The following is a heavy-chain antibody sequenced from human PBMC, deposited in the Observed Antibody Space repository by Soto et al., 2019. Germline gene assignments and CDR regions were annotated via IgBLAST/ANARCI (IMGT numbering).Heavy chain of an antibody. J-gene: IGHJ6*02. V-gene: IGHV5-51*01. CDR2: IYPGDSDT. CDR3: ARSCYDSSGYLNADYGMDV. D-gene: IGHD3-22*01. Sequence: GESLKISCKGSGYSFTSYWIGWVRQMPGKGLEWMGIIYPGDSDTRYSPSFQGQVTISADKSISTAYLQWSSLKASDTAMYYCARSCYDSSGYLNADYGMDVWGQGTTVTVSS. CDR1: GYSFTSYW.